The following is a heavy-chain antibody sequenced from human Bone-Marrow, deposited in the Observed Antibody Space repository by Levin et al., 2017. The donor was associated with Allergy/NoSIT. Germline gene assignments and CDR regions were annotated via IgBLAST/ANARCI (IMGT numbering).Heavy chain of an antibody. CDR2: IYPGDSDT. V-gene: IGHV5-51*01. CDR3: ASTSINIAAAGTYFDY. J-gene: IGHJ4*02. CDR1: GYSFTSYW. D-gene: IGHD6-13*01. Sequence: GESLKISCKGSGYSFTSYWIGWVRQMPGKGLEWMGIIYPGDSDTRYSPSFQGQVTISADKSISTAYLQWSSLKASDTAMYYCASTSINIAAAGTYFDYWGQGTLVTVSS.